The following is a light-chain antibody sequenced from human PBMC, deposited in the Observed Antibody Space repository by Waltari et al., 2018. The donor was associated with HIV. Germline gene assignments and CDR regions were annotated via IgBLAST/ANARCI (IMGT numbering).Light chain of an antibody. J-gene: IGLJ2*01. Sequence: QSALTQPASVSGSPGQSITISCNETSSDVSTYKLVSWYQQHPGKVPKLIIYEINKRPSGVSNRFSGSKSGNMASLTISGLQAEDEAFYHCCSYAGRSTFVLFGGVTKLTVL. CDR1: SSDVSTYKL. CDR2: EIN. V-gene: IGLV2-23*02. CDR3: CSYAGRSTFVL.